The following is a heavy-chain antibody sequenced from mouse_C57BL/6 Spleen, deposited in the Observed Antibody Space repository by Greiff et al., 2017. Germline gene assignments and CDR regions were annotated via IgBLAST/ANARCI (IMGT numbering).Heavy chain of an antibody. CDR3: AREATYYSNPYAMDY. V-gene: IGHV1-22*01. Sequence: EVQLQQSGPELVKPGASVKMSCKASGYTFTDYNMHWVKQSHGKSLEWIGNINPNNGGTSYNQKFKGKATLTVNKSSSTAYMELRSLTSEDSAVYYCAREATYYSNPYAMDYWGQGTSVTVSS. D-gene: IGHD2-5*01. J-gene: IGHJ4*01. CDR2: INPNNGGT. CDR1: GYTFTDYN.